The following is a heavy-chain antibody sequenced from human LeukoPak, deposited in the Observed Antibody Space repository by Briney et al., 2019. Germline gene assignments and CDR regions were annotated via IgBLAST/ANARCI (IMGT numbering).Heavy chain of an antibody. V-gene: IGHV1-2*02. CDR2: INPITGGT. D-gene: IGHD6-19*01. CDR3: ARTKRDRYHFDSSGSFDT. Sequence: GASVKVSCKASGYTFTSYDINWVRQAPGQGLEWMGWINPITGGTKSAQQFQDRVTLTRDTSISTAYMEVRSLAFEDTAVYYCARTKRDRYHFDSSGSFDTWGQGTKVTISS. J-gene: IGHJ3*02. CDR1: GYTFTSYD.